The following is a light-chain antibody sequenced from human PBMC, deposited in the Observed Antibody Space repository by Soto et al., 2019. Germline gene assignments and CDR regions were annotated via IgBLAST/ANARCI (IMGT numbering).Light chain of an antibody. J-gene: IGKJ5*01. Sequence: DVVMTQSPLSLPVTLGQPASISCRSNQSLVHSDGIAYFSWFQQRPGRSPRRLIYKVSNRDSGVPARFGGSGSGSDFAQKISRVEAEDVGVYYCMQGTPWPITFGQGTRLEIK. CDR3: MQGTPWPIT. CDR1: QSLVHSDGIAY. CDR2: KVS. V-gene: IGKV2-30*02.